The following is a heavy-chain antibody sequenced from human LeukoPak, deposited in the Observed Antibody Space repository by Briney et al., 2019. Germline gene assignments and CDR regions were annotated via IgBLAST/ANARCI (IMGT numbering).Heavy chain of an antibody. V-gene: IGHV4-39*01. D-gene: IGHD3-22*01. J-gene: IGHJ5*02. CDR2: IYYSGST. CDR3: ARPSYDSSGYSFGGFDP. CDR1: GGSISSSSYY. Sequence: NPSETLSLTCTVSGGSISSSSYYWGWIRQPPGKGLEWIGCIYYSGSTYYNPSLKSRVTISVDTSKNQFSLKLSSVTAADTAVYYCARPSYDSSGYSFGGFDPWGQGTLVTVSS.